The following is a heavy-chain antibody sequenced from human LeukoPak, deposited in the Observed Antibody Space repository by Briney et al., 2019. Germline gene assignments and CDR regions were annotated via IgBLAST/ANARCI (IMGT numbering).Heavy chain of an antibody. V-gene: IGHV4-59*01. J-gene: IGHJ4*02. CDR1: GGSISSYY. CDR2: IYYSGST. Sequence: PSETLSLTCTVSGGSISSYYWSWIRQPPGKGLEWIGYIYYSGSTNYNPSLKSRVTISVDTSKNQFSLKLSSVTAADTAVYYCARSASSPQYYGFWSGYYAFGYWGQGTLVTVSS. D-gene: IGHD3-3*01. CDR3: ARSASSPQYYGFWSGYYAFGY.